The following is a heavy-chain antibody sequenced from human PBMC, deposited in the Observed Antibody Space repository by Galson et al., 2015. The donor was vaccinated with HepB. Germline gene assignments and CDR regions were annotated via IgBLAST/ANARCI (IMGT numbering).Heavy chain of an antibody. CDR1: GYTFTSYY. CDR3: ARPFSPFYYGDPEREAFDI. J-gene: IGHJ3*02. CDR2: INPSGGST. V-gene: IGHV1-46*03. Sequence: SVKVSCKASGYTFTSYYMHWVRQAPGQGLEWMGIINPSGGSTSYAQKFQGRVTMTRDTSTSTVYMELSSLRSEDTAVYYCARPFSPFYYGDPEREAFDIWGQGTMVTVSS. D-gene: IGHD4-17*01.